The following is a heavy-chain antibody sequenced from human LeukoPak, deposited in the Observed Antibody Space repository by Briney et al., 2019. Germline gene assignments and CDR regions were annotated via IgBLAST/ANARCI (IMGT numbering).Heavy chain of an antibody. CDR2: IESTSRNI. J-gene: IGHJ4*02. Sequence: GGSLRLSCVASGFSFSNYEMSWVRQAPGKGLECISYIESTSRNIRYAGSVKGRFTISRDNAKNSLYLQMNGLRAEDTAVYYCTRDEGKYSYGQFEYWGPGTLVTVSS. CDR3: TRDEGKYSYGQFEY. D-gene: IGHD5-18*01. CDR1: GFSFSNYE. V-gene: IGHV3-48*03.